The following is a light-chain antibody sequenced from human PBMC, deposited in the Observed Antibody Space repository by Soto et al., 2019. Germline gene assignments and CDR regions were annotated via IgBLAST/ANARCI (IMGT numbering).Light chain of an antibody. CDR1: ALPKQY. CDR3: QSADGSGTIRV. V-gene: IGLV3-25*03. Sequence: SYELTQPPSVSVSPGQTARITCSGDALPKQYAYWYQQKPGQAPLLVIYKDSERPSGIPERFSGSSSGTTVTLTISGVQAEDEADYYCQSADGSGTIRVFGGGTKVTVL. J-gene: IGLJ3*02. CDR2: KDS.